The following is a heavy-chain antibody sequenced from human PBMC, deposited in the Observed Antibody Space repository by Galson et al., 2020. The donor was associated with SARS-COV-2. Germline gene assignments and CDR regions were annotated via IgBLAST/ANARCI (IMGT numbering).Heavy chain of an antibody. CDR1: GFTFSSYD. CDR2: IGTAGDT. Sequence: GGSLRLSCAASGFTFSSYDMHWVRQATGKGLEWVSAIGTAGDTYYPGSVKGRFTISRENAKNSLYLQMNSLRAGDTAVYYCARASVIAMVRARYYYYYGMDVWGQGTTVTVSS. CDR3: ARASVIAMVRARYYYYYGMDV. D-gene: IGHD3-10*01. J-gene: IGHJ6*02. V-gene: IGHV3-13*01.